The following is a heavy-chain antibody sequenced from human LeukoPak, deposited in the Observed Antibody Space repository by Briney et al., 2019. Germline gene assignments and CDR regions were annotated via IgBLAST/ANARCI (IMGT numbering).Heavy chain of an antibody. Sequence: GRSLRLSCAASGVTVSSNDMSWVRQAPGQGLEWVSVVYRGGSTYYAESVKGRFTISRDNYKNALYLQMNNLRDEDAAVYYCACTTRGLGVPDAIPDCWGGGPVVSVST. CDR2: VYRGGST. CDR3: ACTTRGLGVPDAIPDC. CDR1: GVTVSSND. D-gene: IGHD2-2*01. J-gene: IGHJ4*02. V-gene: IGHV3-66*02.